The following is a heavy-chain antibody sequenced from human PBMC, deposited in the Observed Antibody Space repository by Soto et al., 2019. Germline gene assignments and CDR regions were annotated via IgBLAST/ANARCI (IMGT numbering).Heavy chain of an antibody. CDR3: ASEEYSSGYAFDI. D-gene: IGHD6-19*01. V-gene: IGHV3-30*03. CDR2: ISYDGSNK. J-gene: IGHJ3*02. CDR1: GFPFSSYG. Sequence: GGSLRLSCAASGFPFSSYGMHWVRQAPGKGLEWVAVISYDGSNKYYADSVKGRFTISRDNSKNTLYLQMNSLRAEDTAVYYCASEEYSSGYAFDIWGQGTMVTVSS.